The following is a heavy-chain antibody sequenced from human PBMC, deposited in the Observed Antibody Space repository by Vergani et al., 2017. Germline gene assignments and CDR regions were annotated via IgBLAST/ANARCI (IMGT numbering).Heavy chain of an antibody. Sequence: VQLLESGGGLVQPGGSLRLSCAASGFTFSSYAMSWVRQAPGKGLEWVSAISGSGGSTYYADSVKGRFTISRDNSKNTLYLQMNSLRAEDTAVYYCARDAYYDSSGYYSYYFDYWGQGTLVTVSS. CDR3: ARDAYYDSSGYYSYYFDY. CDR2: ISGSGGST. V-gene: IGHV3-23*01. D-gene: IGHD3-22*01. CDR1: GFTFSSYA. J-gene: IGHJ4*02.